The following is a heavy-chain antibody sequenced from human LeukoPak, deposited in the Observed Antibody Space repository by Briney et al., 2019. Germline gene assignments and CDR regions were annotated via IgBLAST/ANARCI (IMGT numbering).Heavy chain of an antibody. CDR2: IYYSGST. CDR1: DGSISSSSYY. D-gene: IGHD6-13*01. Sequence: SETLSLTCTVSDGSISSSSYYWAWIRQPPGKGLEWIGNIYYSGSTYYNPSLKSRVTMSVDTSKNQFSLKLSSVTAADTAVYYCARFNPAAGSFCFDYWGQGTLVTVSS. V-gene: IGHV4-39*01. J-gene: IGHJ4*02. CDR3: ARFNPAAGSFCFDY.